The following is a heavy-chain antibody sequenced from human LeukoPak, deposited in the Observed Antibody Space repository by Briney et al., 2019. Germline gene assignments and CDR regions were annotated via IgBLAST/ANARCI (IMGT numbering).Heavy chain of an antibody. Sequence: GGSLRLSCAASGFTFRSYAMSWVRQAPGRGLEWVSAISGSGGSTYNADYVKGRFTISRDNSKNTLYLQMNSLRAEDTAVYYCAREIAAAVFGNFDYWGQGTLVTVSS. CDR2: ISGSGGST. CDR3: AREIAAAVFGNFDY. D-gene: IGHD6-13*01. CDR1: GFTFRSYA. V-gene: IGHV3-23*01. J-gene: IGHJ4*02.